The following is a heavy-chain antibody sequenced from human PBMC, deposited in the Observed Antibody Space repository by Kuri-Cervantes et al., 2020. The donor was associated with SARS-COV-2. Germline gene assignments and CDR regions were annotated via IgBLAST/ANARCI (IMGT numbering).Heavy chain of an antibody. Sequence: GESLKISCAASGFTFSGYGMHWVRQAPGKGLEWVAVISYDGSNKYYADSVKGRFTISRDNSKNTLYLQMNSLRAEDTAVHYCAKDHKKWELRHDAFDIWGQGTMVTVSS. D-gene: IGHD1-26*01. CDR3: AKDHKKWELRHDAFDI. CDR1: GFTFSGYG. V-gene: IGHV3-30*18. J-gene: IGHJ3*02. CDR2: ISYDGSNK.